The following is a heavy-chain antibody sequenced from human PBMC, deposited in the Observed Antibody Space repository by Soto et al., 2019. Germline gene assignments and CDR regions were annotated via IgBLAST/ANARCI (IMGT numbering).Heavy chain of an antibody. CDR3: AGPGRDYGDYGRVDAFDI. CDR2: IYYSGST. Sequence: SETLSLTCTVSGGXISSGGYYWSWIRQHPGKGLEWIGYIYYSGSTYYNPSLKSRVTISVDTSKNQFSLKLSSVTAADTAVYYCAGPGRDYGDYGRVDAFDIWGQGTMVTVSS. J-gene: IGHJ3*02. V-gene: IGHV4-31*03. D-gene: IGHD4-17*01. CDR1: GGXISSGGYY.